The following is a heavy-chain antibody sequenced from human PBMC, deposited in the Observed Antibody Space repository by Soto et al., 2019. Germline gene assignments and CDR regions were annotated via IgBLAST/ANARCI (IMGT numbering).Heavy chain of an antibody. CDR3: ARGTTTVTTFDY. CDR1: GGSISSGCYS. J-gene: IGHJ4*02. D-gene: IGHD4-17*01. V-gene: IGHV4-30-2*01. Sequence: PSETLSLTCAVSGGSISSGCYSWSWIRQPPGKGLECIGYIYHSGSTYYNPSLKSRVTISVDRSKNQLSLKLSSVTAADTAVYYCARGTTTVTTFDYWGQGTLVTVSS. CDR2: IYHSGST.